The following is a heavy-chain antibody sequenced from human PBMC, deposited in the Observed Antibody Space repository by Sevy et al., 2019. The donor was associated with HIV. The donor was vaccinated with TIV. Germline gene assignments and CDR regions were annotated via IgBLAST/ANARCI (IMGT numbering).Heavy chain of an antibody. Sequence: GGSLRLSCAASGFTFNTYAIHWVRQAPGKGLEWVALISYDGSYEYYADSVEGRFTISRDNSKNTLHLQMNSLRAEDTAVYYCARVAGSGTYYSGDFDYWGQGTLVTVSS. CDR2: ISYDGSYE. D-gene: IGHD3-10*01. V-gene: IGHV3-30*04. J-gene: IGHJ4*02. CDR3: ARVAGSGTYYSGDFDY. CDR1: GFTFNTYA.